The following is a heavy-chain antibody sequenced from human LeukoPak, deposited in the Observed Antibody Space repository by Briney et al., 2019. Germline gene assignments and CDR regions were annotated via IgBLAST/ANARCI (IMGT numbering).Heavy chain of an antibody. CDR3: ATDLIHYYASGAKT. V-gene: IGHV3-23*01. D-gene: IGHD3-10*01. CDR1: GFTFSSYA. Sequence: GGSLRLSCAASGFTFSSYAMSWVRQAPGKGLEWVSAISGSGGNTYFADSVKGRFTISRDNAKNSLFLQMNSLRAEDTAVYYCATDLIHYYASGAKTWGQGTLVTVSS. J-gene: IGHJ5*02. CDR2: ISGSGGNT.